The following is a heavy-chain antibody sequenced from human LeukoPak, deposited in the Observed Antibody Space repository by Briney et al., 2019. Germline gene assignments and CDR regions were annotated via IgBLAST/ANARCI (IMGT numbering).Heavy chain of an antibody. CDR1: GFTFSEAW. J-gene: IGHJ4*02. V-gene: IGHV3-15*01. D-gene: IGHD1-14*01. CDR3: SRNADHDW. CDR2: IKRQSEGWTK. Sequence: GGSLRLSCAASGFTFSEAWMSWVRQTPGKRLEWIARIKRQSEGWTKDYAAPVKGRFTISRDDSKSTVYLQMNSLEIEDTAVYYCSRNADHDWWGQGTLVTVSS.